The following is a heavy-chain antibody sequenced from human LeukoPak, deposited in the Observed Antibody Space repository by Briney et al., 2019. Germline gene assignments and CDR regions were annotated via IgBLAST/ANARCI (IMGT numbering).Heavy chain of an antibody. CDR1: GYSFTSYG. V-gene: IGHV1-18*01. CDR2: ISAYNGNT. CDR3: ASTRYFDWLLSPYGMDV. J-gene: IGHJ6*02. Sequence: ASVKVSCKASGYSFTSYGISWVRQAPGQGLEWMGWISAYNGNTNYAQKLQGRVTMTTGTSTSTAYMELRSLRSDDTAVYYCASTRYFDWLLSPYGMDVWGQGTTVTVSS. D-gene: IGHD3-9*01.